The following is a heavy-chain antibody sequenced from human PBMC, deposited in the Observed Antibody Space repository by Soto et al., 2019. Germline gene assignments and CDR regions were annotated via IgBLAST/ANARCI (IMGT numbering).Heavy chain of an antibody. V-gene: IGHV4-30-4*01. CDR3: ARVFRGELLNGFAGLAP. CDR2: IYYSGST. J-gene: IGHJ5*02. CDR1: GGSISSGDYY. D-gene: IGHD1-26*01. Sequence: PSETLSLTCTVSGGSISSGDYYWSWIRQPPGKGLEWIGYIYYSGSTYYNPSLKSRVTISVDTSKNQFSLKLSSVTAADTAVYYCARVFRGELLNGFAGLAPGARGTLVTVSS.